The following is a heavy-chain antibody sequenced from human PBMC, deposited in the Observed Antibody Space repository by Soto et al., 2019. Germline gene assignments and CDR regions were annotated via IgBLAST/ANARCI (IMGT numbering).Heavy chain of an antibody. V-gene: IGHV4-31*03. CDR2: IYYSGST. CDR3: ARYYGTASDY. Sequence: PXETLSLTCTVSGGSISSGGHYWSWIRQHPGKGLEWIGYIYYSGSTYYNPSLKSRVTISVDTSKNQFSLKLSSVTAADTAVYYCARYYGTASDYWGQGTLVTVSS. CDR1: GGSISSGGHY. J-gene: IGHJ4*02. D-gene: IGHD4-17*01.